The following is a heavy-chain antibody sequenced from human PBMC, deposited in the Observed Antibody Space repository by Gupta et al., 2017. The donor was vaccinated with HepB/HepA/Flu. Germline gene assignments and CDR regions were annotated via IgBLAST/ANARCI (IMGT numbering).Heavy chain of an antibody. CDR2: IRGGGTSV. CDR3: AKAEFRGYDH. J-gene: IGHJ4*02. V-gene: IGHV3-23*01. CDR1: GFSVSNHD. Sequence: EVHLLESGGDLVKPGGSLRLSCAASGFSVSNHDMSWFRQAPGKGLQWVSTIRGGGTSVYYAESVRGRFIISRDSSKNTLYLQMNSLRAEDMAVYYCAKAEFRGYDHWGPGTLVTVSS. D-gene: IGHD3-22*01.